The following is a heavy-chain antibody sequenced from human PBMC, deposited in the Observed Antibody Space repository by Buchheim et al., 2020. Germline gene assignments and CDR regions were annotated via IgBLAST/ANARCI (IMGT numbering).Heavy chain of an antibody. Sequence: EVHLVDSGGGLVQPGGSLRLSCAASGFTFSNYWMNWVRQAPGKGLEWVANIKRSGSEKYYVDSVKGRFTISRDNAKNSLFLQMISLGAADKAVYYCARACGSSACPIYFDFWGQGTL. CDR3: ARACGSSACPIYFDF. D-gene: IGHD2-2*01. CDR1: GFTFSNYW. CDR2: IKRSGSEK. J-gene: IGHJ4*02. V-gene: IGHV3-7*04.